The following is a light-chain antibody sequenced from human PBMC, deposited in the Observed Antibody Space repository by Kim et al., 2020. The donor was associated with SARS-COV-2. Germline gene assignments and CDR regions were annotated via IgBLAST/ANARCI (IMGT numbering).Light chain of an antibody. CDR1: QSVSSD. V-gene: IGKV3-15*01. J-gene: IGKJ5*01. CDR3: QQYHNWPPIT. Sequence: EIVMTQSPATLSVSPGERATLSCRASQSVSSDLAWYQQKPGQAPRLLIYGAFTRATGIPVRFSGSGSGTEFTLTISSLQSEDFALYYCQQYHNWPPITFGQGTRLEIK. CDR2: GAF.